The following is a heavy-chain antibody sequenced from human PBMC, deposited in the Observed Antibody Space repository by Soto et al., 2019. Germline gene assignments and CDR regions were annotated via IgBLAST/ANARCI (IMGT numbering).Heavy chain of an antibody. D-gene: IGHD6-13*01. Sequence: SETLSLTCTVSGGSISSYYWSWIRQPPGKGLEWIGYIYYSGSTNYNPSLKSRVTISVDTSKNQFSLKLSSVTAADTAVYYCARDEGSWYPHYFDYWGQGTLVTVSS. CDR2: IYYSGST. CDR1: GGSISSYY. J-gene: IGHJ4*02. CDR3: ARDEGSWYPHYFDY. V-gene: IGHV4-59*01.